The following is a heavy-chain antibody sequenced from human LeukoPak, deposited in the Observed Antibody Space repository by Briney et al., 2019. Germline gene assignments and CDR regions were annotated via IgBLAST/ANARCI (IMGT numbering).Heavy chain of an antibody. CDR1: GGSISSYY. D-gene: IGHD4-17*01. CDR3: ARDRRTVSSYYSYVMDV. CDR2: MYSSGST. Sequence: SETLSLTCAVSGGSISSYYWSWIRQPAGKGLEWIGRMYSSGSTNYNPSLKSRVTMSVDTSKNQFSLNLTSVTAADTAVYYCARDRRTVSSYYSYVMDVWGQGTTVTVPS. V-gene: IGHV4-4*07. J-gene: IGHJ6*02.